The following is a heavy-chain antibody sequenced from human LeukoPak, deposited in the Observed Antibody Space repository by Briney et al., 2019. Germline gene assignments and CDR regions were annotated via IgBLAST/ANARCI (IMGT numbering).Heavy chain of an antibody. V-gene: IGHV3-64*01. Sequence: YANSVKGRFTISRDNSRNMLYLQMGSLKTEDMAVYYCARDWTSDNWGQGTTVTVSS. J-gene: IGHJ6*02. CDR3: ARDWTSDN. D-gene: IGHD2-2*01.